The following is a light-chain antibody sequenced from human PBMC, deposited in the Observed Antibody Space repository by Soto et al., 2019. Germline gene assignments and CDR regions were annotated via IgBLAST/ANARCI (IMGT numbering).Light chain of an antibody. CDR1: QSVGSN. Sequence: EIVMTHSPGTLSVSPGERANLSCRASQSVGSNLAWYQQKPGQAPRLLIYGAFSRATGIPARFSGSGSGTEFTLTISSLQSEDFAVYYCQQYNSWPLYFGPGTVVDV. CDR2: GAF. J-gene: IGKJ3*01. CDR3: QQYNSWPLY. V-gene: IGKV3D-15*01.